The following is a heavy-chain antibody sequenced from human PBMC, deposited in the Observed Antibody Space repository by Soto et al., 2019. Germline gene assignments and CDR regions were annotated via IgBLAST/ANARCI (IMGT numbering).Heavy chain of an antibody. V-gene: IGHV1-18*01. J-gene: IGHJ6*02. Sequence: QVQLVQSGAEVKKPGASVKVSCKASGYTFTSYGISWVRQAPGQGLEWRGWISSYNGNTNYAQKLQGRATMTTDTSTSTAYMELRSLRSDDTAVYYCAREVGIVVVEHMRYYGIDVWGQGTTVTVSS. D-gene: IGHD2-15*01. CDR2: ISSYNGNT. CDR3: AREVGIVVVEHMRYYGIDV. CDR1: GYTFTSYG.